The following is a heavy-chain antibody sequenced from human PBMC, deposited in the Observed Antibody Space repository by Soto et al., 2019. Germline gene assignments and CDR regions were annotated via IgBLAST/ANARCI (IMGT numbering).Heavy chain of an antibody. D-gene: IGHD6-13*01. CDR1: GFTFSRYS. Sequence: EVQMVESGGGLVQPGGSLRISCAASGFTFSRYSMNWVRQAPGKGLEWVSYLSSSSSTIYYADSVKGRFTISRDNAKNSLYLQTNSLRAEDTAVYYCARHPERIAEIGWFDPWCQGTLVTVSS. CDR2: LSSSSSTI. V-gene: IGHV3-48*01. J-gene: IGHJ5*02. CDR3: ARHPERIAEIGWFDP.